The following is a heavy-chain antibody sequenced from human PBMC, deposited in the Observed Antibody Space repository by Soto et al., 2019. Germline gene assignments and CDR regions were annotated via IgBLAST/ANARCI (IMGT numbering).Heavy chain of an antibody. CDR2: ISYDGSNK. D-gene: IGHD2-15*01. J-gene: IGHJ4*02. V-gene: IGHV3-30*18. Sequence: GGSLRLSCAASGFTFSSYGMHWVRQAPGKGLEWVAVISYDGSNKYYADSVKGRFTISRDNSKNTLYLQMNSLRAEDTAVYYCAKVQRGYCSGGSCYNFDYWGQGTLVTVSS. CDR1: GFTFSSYG. CDR3: AKVQRGYCSGGSCYNFDY.